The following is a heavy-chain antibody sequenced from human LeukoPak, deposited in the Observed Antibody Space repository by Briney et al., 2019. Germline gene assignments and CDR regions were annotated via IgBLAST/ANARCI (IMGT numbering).Heavy chain of an antibody. CDR2: ISAYNGNT. D-gene: IGHD1-26*01. J-gene: IGHJ4*02. CDR3: ARGPETTWDSYYFDY. V-gene: IGHV1-18*01. CDR1: GYTFTSYD. Sequence: ASVKVSCKASGYTFTSYDINWVRQATGQGLEWMGWISAYNGNTNYAQKLQGRVTMTTDTSTSTAYMELRSLRPDDTAVYYCARGPETTWDSYYFDYWGQGTLVNVSS.